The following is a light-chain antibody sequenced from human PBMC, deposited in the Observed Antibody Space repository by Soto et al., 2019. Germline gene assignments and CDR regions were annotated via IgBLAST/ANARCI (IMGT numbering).Light chain of an antibody. J-gene: IGKJ1*01. CDR1: QSVSSN. V-gene: IGKV3-15*01. CDR2: GAS. Sequence: EIVMTQSPSTLSVSPGERATLSCRASQSVSSNLAWYQQKPGQAPRLLIYGASTRATGIPARFSGSGSGTEFTLTISGLQSEDFAVYSCHQYGSSPWTFGQGTKVDIK. CDR3: HQYGSSPWT.